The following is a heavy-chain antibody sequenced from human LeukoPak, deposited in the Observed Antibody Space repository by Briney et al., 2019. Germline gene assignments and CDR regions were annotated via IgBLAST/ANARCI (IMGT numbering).Heavy chain of an antibody. CDR3: ARTRPRLDYYDSSASYYFDY. D-gene: IGHD3-22*01. J-gene: IGHJ4*02. CDR1: GFSLSTSGMC. Sequence: SGPALVKPTQTLTLTCTFSGFSLSTSGMCVSWIRQPPGKALEWLARIDWDDDKYYSTSLKTRLTISKDTSKNQVVLTMTNMDPVDTATYYCARTRPRLDYYDSSASYYFDYWGQGTLVTLSS. V-gene: IGHV2-70*11. CDR2: IDWDDDK.